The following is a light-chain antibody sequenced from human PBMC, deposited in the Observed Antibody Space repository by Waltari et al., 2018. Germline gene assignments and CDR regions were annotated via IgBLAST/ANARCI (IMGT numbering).Light chain of an antibody. CDR3: QQYGSSPPD. CDR1: QGVSSTN. J-gene: IGKJ4*01. V-gene: IGKV3-20*01. Sequence: EIVLTQSPGTLSLSPGERATLSCRASQGVSSTNLAWYQQKPGRPPRLLIYGASSRATGIPDRCSGSGSGTDFTLTISRLEPEDFAVYYCQQYGSSPPDFGGGTKVEIK. CDR2: GAS.